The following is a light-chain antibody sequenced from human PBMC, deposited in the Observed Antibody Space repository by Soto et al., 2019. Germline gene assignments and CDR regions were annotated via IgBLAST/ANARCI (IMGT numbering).Light chain of an antibody. Sequence: EIVMTQSPATLSVSPGERANLSCRVSQSVSGNLAWYQQKPGQAPRLLIYAASTRATGIPARFSGSGSGTEFTLTISSLQSEDFAVYYCQQYNNWPPITFGPGTKVDIK. CDR2: AAS. CDR1: QSVSGN. CDR3: QQYNNWPPIT. J-gene: IGKJ3*01. V-gene: IGKV3-15*01.